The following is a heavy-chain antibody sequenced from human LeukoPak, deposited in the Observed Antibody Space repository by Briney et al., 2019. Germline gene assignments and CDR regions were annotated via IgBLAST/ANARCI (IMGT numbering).Heavy chain of an antibody. CDR3: ARSPYGYYGSGGYYSYGMDV. Sequence: KPSETLSLTCTVSGGSISSYYWGWIRQPAGKGLEWLGRIYTSGSTNYNPSRKSRVTMSVDTSKNQFSLKLSSVTAADTAVYYCARSPYGYYGSGGYYSYGMDVWGQGTTVTVSS. D-gene: IGHD3-10*01. CDR2: IYTSGST. J-gene: IGHJ6*02. CDR1: GGSISSYY. V-gene: IGHV4-4*07.